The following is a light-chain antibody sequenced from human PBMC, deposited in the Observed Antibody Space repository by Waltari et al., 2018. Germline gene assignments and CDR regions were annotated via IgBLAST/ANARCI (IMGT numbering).Light chain of an antibody. CDR1: QGITSH. CDR3: QQLNSYLYS. J-gene: IGKJ2*01. CDR2: AAS. V-gene: IGKV1-9*01. Sequence: DIQLTQSPSFLSVSVGDRVTITCRASQGITSHLAWYQQKSGRAPNFLIYAASTLRRGVPSRFSGSGSGTVFTLTINDLQPEDFATYYCQQLNSYLYSFGQGTEVVMK.